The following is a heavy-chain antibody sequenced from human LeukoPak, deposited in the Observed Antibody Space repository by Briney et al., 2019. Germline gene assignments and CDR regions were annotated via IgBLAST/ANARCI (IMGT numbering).Heavy chain of an antibody. J-gene: IGHJ4*02. Sequence: PSETLSLTCTVSGGSISSYYWSWIRQPAGKGLEWIGRIYTSGSTNYNPSLKSRVTMSVDTSKNQFSLKLSPVTAADTAVYYCARVKRVGATKEYYFDYWGQGTLVTVSS. CDR1: GGSISSYY. V-gene: IGHV4-4*07. CDR3: ARVKRVGATKEYYFDY. CDR2: IYTSGST. D-gene: IGHD1-26*01.